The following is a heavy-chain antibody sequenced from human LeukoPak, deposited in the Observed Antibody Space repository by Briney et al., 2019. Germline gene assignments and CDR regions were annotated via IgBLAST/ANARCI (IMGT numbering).Heavy chain of an antibody. J-gene: IGHJ4*02. Sequence: ASVKVSCKVSGYTLTELSMHWVRQAPGKGLEWMGGFDPEDGETIYAQKSQGRVTMTEDTSTDTAYMELSSLRSEDTAVYYCATVPRSGIVATIFGSTDWGQGTLVTVSS. CDR1: GYTLTELS. V-gene: IGHV1-24*01. D-gene: IGHD5-12*01. CDR3: ATVPRSGIVATIFGSTD. CDR2: FDPEDGET.